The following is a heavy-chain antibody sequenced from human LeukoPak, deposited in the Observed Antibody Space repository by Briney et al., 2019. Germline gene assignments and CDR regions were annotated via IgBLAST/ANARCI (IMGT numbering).Heavy chain of an antibody. Sequence: GGSLRLSCAASGFTFSSYAMSWVRQAPGKGLEWVSAISGSGGSTYYADSVKGRFTISRDNSKNTLYLQMNSLRAEDTAVYYCAKVDCSGGSCYSRGLQGLYYFDYWGQGTLVTVSS. V-gene: IGHV3-23*01. J-gene: IGHJ4*02. D-gene: IGHD2-15*01. CDR1: GFTFSSYA. CDR3: AKVDCSGGSCYSRGLQGLYYFDY. CDR2: ISGSGGST.